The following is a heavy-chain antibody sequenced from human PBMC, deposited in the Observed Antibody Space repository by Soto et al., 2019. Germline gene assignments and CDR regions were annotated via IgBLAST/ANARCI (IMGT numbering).Heavy chain of an antibody. V-gene: IGHV3-30*18. J-gene: IGHJ4*02. D-gene: IGHD4-17*01. CDR2: MSYDGNNK. CDR3: AKDHLPSTVTTPGY. CDR1: GFTFSTYG. Sequence: QVQLVESGGGVVQPGRSLRLSCAASGFTFSTYGMHWVRQAPGKGLEWVAVMSYDGNNKYYADSVKGRFTISRDKSKNTLFLQRNSLRAADTAVYYCAKDHLPSTVTTPGYWGQGTLVTVSS.